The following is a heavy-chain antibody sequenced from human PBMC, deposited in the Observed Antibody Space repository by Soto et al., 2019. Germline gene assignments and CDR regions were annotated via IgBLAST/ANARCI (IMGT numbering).Heavy chain of an antibody. D-gene: IGHD3-3*01. Sequence: TGGSLRLSCAASGFTFDDYAMHWVRQAPGKGLEWVSGISWNSGSIGYADSVKGRFTISRDNAKNSLYLQMNSLRAEDTALYYCAKGGIPYYDFWSGYFPVFFDYWGQGTLVTVSS. J-gene: IGHJ4*02. CDR2: ISWNSGSI. CDR3: AKGGIPYYDFWSGYFPVFFDY. V-gene: IGHV3-9*01. CDR1: GFTFDDYA.